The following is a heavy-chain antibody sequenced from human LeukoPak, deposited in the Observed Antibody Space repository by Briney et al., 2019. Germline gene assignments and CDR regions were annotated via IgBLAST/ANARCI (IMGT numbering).Heavy chain of an antibody. CDR2: ISAYNGNA. CDR3: ARSPSRRGGYDLSWFDP. V-gene: IGHV1-18*01. Sequence: ASVNVSCKTSGYTFTSYGISWVRQAPGQGLEWMGWISAYNGNADYAQHLQGRVTMTTDTSTNTGYMELRNLRSEDTAVYYCARSPSRRGGYDLSWFDPWGQGTLVTVSS. CDR1: GYTFTSYG. D-gene: IGHD5-12*01. J-gene: IGHJ5*02.